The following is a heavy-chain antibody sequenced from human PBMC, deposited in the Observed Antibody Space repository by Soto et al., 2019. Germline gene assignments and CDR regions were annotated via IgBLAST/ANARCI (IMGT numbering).Heavy chain of an antibody. CDR1: GFTFSSYG. Sequence: GGSLRLSCAASGFTFSSYGMHWVRQAPGKGLEWVGVIWYDGSNKWYADSVKGRFTISRDNSKNTLYLQMNSLRAEDTAVYSCARDRGYSGYDSPRFYYGMDVWGQGTTVTVSS. CDR2: IWYDGSNK. J-gene: IGHJ6*02. CDR3: ARDRGYSGYDSPRFYYGMDV. D-gene: IGHD5-12*01. V-gene: IGHV3-33*01.